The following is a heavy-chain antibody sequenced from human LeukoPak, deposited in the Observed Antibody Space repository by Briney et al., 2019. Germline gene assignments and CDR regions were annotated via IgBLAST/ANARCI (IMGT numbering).Heavy chain of an antibody. V-gene: IGHV3-64*01. J-gene: IGHJ6*02. Sequence: GGSVRLSCAASGFTFSSYAMPWVRQAPGKGLEYVSAISSNWGSTYYQNSVQGRFTISRDNSKSTLYIQMGSLRAEDMAVYYCARETGYSSRCYSFEYYYYYGMDVWGQGTTVTVSS. CDR2: ISSNWGST. D-gene: IGHD6-13*01. CDR3: ARETGYSSRCYSFEYYYYYGMDV. CDR1: GFTFSSYA.